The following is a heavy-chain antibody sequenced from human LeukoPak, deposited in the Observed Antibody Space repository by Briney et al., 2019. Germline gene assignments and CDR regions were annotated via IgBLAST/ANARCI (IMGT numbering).Heavy chain of an antibody. CDR2: INSDGSST. J-gene: IGHJ4*02. CDR1: AFTFSSYW. D-gene: IGHD1-14*01. Sequence: GGSLRLSCAASAFTFSSYWMHWVRQAPGKGLVWVSRINSDGSSTSYADSVKGRFTISRDNAKNTLFLQMNSLRPEDAAVYYCGRQYRTSVGLRYLDNWGQGTLVTVSS. CDR3: GRQYRTSVGLRYLDN. V-gene: IGHV3-74*01.